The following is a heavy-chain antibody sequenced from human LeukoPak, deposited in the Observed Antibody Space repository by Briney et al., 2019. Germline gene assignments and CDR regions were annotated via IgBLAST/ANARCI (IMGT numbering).Heavy chain of an antibody. D-gene: IGHD6-6*01. CDR3: AKIYSSSSRDYWYFDL. V-gene: IGHV3-30*02. CDR2: IRYDGSNK. Sequence: GGSLRLSCAASGFTFSSYGMHWVRQAPGKGLEWVAFIRYDGSNKYYADSVKGRFTISRDNSKNTLYLQMKSLRAEDTAVYYCAKIYSSSSRDYWYFDLWGRGTLVTVSS. J-gene: IGHJ2*01. CDR1: GFTFSSYG.